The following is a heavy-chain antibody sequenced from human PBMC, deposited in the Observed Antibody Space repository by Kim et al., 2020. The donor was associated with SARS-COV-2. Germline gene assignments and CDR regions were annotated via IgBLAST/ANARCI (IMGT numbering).Heavy chain of an antibody. Sequence: AQKLQGRVPITADKTTSTAYMELSSLRSEDTAVYYCARQAKLWSRGVFDYWGQGTLVTVSS. D-gene: IGHD3-10*01. CDR3: ARQAKLWSRGVFDY. V-gene: IGHV1-69*02. J-gene: IGHJ4*02.